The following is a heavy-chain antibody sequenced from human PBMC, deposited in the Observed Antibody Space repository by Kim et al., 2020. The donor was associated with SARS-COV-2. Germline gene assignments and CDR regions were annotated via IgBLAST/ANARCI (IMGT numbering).Heavy chain of an antibody. Sequence: SVKVSCKASGGTFNTYAISWVRQAPGQGLEWMGGIIPIFGTASYAQKFQGRVTITAHESTTTAYMELSSLRSEDTAVYYCAREGSSSLSVDYFYGMDVWGHGTTVTVSS. D-gene: IGHD2-2*01. V-gene: IGHV1-69*13. CDR1: GGTFNTYA. CDR3: AREGSSSLSVDYFYGMDV. J-gene: IGHJ6*02. CDR2: IIPIFGTA.